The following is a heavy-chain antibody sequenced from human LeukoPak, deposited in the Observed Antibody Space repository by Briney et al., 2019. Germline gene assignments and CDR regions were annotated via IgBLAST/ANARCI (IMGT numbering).Heavy chain of an antibody. D-gene: IGHD1-26*01. V-gene: IGHV4-39*01. Sequence: KTSETLSLTCSVSGGSISSSFYWGWIRQFPGEGLEWIGSIYYGGSTYYNPSLKSRVTISVDTSRNQFSLRLNYVTVADTAVYHCARQGQSGSYTAEFFEHWGQGTLVTVSS. CDR3: ARQGQSGSYTAEFFEH. CDR2: IYYGGST. J-gene: IGHJ1*01. CDR1: GGSISSSFY.